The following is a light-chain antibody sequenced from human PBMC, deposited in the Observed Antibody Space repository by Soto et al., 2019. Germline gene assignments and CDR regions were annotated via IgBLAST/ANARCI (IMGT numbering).Light chain of an antibody. J-gene: IGKJ1*01. CDR3: MQATHCPWT. CDR2: KVS. V-gene: IGKV2-30*01. CDR1: QSLVSSNGNTF. Sequence: DVVMTQSPLSLPVTLGQPASISCRSSQSLVSSNGNTFLIWFQQRPGQYPRRLIYKVSNRDSAVPDRFAGIVSGTDFTLEISRVEAEDVVVYYCMQATHCPWTFGQGTKVEIK.